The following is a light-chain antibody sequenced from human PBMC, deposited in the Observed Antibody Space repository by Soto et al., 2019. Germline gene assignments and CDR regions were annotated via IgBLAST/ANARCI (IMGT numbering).Light chain of an antibody. CDR3: CSYAGSSTWV. CDR2: EAS. CDR1: SSDVGSYNL. V-gene: IGLV2-23*01. J-gene: IGLJ1*01. Sequence: QSALTQPASVSGSPGRSITISCTGTSSDVGSYNLVSWYQQQPGKVPKIMIYEASKRPSGAPNRFSGSKSGNTASLTISGLQAEDEADYYCCSYAGSSTWVFGTGTKLTVL.